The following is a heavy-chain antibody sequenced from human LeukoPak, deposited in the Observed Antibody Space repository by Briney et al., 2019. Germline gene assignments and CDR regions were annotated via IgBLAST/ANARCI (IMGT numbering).Heavy chain of an antibody. Sequence: SQTLPLTCAVYGGSFRVYYWSWISQPPGKGLEWIGEINHSGSTNYNPSLKSRVTISVDTSKNQFSLKLSSVTAADTAVYYCARGRTIFGVVIIGYLLDYWGQGTLVTVSS. D-gene: IGHD3-3*01. CDR3: ARGRTIFGVVIIGYLLDY. CDR2: INHSGST. J-gene: IGHJ4*02. V-gene: IGHV4-34*01. CDR1: GGSFRVYY.